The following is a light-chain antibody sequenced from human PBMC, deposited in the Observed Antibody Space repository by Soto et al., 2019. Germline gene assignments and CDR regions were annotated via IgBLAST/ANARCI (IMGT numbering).Light chain of an antibody. J-gene: IGLJ3*02. V-gene: IGLV2-14*03. CDR1: RNDVGGYNF. CDR3: SSYTTSGTHV. Sequence: QSVLTQPASVSGSPGQSITISCTGTRNDVGGYNFVSWHQQHPGKAPKLMIFDVSNRPSGVSDRFSGSKSGNTASLTISGLQAEDEADYYCSSYTTSGTHVFCGGTKVTVL. CDR2: DVS.